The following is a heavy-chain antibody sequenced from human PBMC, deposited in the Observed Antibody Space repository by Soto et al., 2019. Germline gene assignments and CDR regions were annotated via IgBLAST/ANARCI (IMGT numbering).Heavy chain of an antibody. Sequence: GGSLRLSCAASGFTFSSVAMAWVRQAPGKGLEWASSITDSGGSTDYADSVKGRFTISRDNSRNTLYLQMNSLRADDTAVYYCAKLYWNPRYFDYWGQGTRVTVSS. CDR1: GFTFSSVA. J-gene: IGHJ4*02. D-gene: IGHD1-1*01. CDR3: AKLYWNPRYFDY. CDR2: ITDSGGST. V-gene: IGHV3-23*01.